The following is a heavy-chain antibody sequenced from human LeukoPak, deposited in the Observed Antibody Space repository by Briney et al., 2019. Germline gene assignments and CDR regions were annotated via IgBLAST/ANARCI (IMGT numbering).Heavy chain of an antibody. V-gene: IGHV3-7*01. D-gene: IGHD6-19*01. CDR2: IKQDGSEK. CDR1: GFTFSSYW. CDR3: ASGEIAVFDY. Sequence: GGSLRLSXAAXGFTFSSYWMGWVRQAPGKGLEWVANIKQDGSEKYYVDSVKGRFTISRDNAKNSLYLQMNSLRAEDTAVYYCASGEIAVFDYWGQGTLVTVSS. J-gene: IGHJ4*02.